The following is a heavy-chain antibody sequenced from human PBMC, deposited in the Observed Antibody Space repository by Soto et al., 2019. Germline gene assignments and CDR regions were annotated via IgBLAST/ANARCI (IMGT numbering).Heavy chain of an antibody. CDR2: ISWNSGSI. J-gene: IGHJ6*02. D-gene: IGHD4-17*01. V-gene: IGHV3-9*01. CDR3: AKEYDYGDYGMDV. CDR1: GFTFDDYA. Sequence: LRLSCAASGFTFDDYAMHWVRQAPGKGLEWVSGISWNSGSIGYADSVKGRFTISRDNAKNSLYLQMNSLRAEDTALYYCAKEYDYGDYGMDVWGQGTTVTVSS.